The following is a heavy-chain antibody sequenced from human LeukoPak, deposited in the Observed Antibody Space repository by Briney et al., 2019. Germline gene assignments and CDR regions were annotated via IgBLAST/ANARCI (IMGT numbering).Heavy chain of an antibody. CDR1: GGSISSGSYY. CDR2: IYTSGSP. Sequence: SETLSLTCTVSGGSISSGSYYWSWIRQPAGKGLEWIGRIYTSGSPNYNPSLKSRVTISVDTSKNQFSLKLSSVTAADTAVYYCARVGPYDFWSDGDYWGQGTLVTVSS. J-gene: IGHJ4*02. V-gene: IGHV4-61*02. CDR3: ARVGPYDFWSDGDY. D-gene: IGHD3-3*01.